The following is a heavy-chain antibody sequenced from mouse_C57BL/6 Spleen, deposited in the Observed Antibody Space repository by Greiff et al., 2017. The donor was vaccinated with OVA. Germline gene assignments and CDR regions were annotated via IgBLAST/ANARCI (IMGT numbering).Heavy chain of an antibody. CDR1: GYTFTDYY. J-gene: IGHJ2*01. D-gene: IGHD1-1*01. Sequence: VKVVESGPELVKPGASVKISCKASGYTFTDYYINWVKQRPGQGLEWIGWIFPGSGSTYYNEKFKGKATLTVDKSSSTAYMLLSSLTSEDSAVYFCARYYGSQYYFDYWGQGTTLTVSS. V-gene: IGHV1-75*01. CDR3: ARYYGSQYYFDY. CDR2: IFPGSGST.